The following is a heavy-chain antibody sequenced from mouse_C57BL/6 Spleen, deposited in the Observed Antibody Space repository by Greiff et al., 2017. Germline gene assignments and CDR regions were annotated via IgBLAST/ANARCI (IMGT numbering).Heavy chain of an antibody. D-gene: IGHD1-1*01. Sequence: QVQLQQSGAELVKPGASVKISCKASGYAFSSYWMNWVKQRPGKGLEWIGQIYPGDGDTNYNGKFKGKATLTADKSSSTAYMQLSSLTSEDSAVYFCARHGSSSYAMDYWCQGTSVTVSS. CDR3: ARHGSSSYAMDY. V-gene: IGHV1-80*01. J-gene: IGHJ4*01. CDR2: IYPGDGDT. CDR1: GYAFSSYW.